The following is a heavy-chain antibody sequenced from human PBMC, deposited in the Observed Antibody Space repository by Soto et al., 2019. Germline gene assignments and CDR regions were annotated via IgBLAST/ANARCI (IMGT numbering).Heavy chain of an antibody. D-gene: IGHD3-22*01. V-gene: IGHV3-23*01. Sequence: GGSLILSCAASECPFSSYAMSWVRQAPGKGLEWVSAISGSGGSTYYADSVKGRFTISRDNSKNTLYLQMNSLRAEDTAVYYCAKDRRRTYYYDSSGYYVAFDYWGQGTLVTVSS. CDR3: AKDRRRTYYYDSSGYYVAFDY. J-gene: IGHJ4*02. CDR1: ECPFSSYA. CDR2: ISGSGGST.